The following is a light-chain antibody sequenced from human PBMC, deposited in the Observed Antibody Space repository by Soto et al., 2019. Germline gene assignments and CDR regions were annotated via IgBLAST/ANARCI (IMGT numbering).Light chain of an antibody. Sequence: LTQPASVSGSPGQSITISCTGTSSDVGSYNLVSWYQQHPGKAPKLMIYEGSKRPSGVSNRFSGSKSGNTASLTISGLQAEDEADYYCCSYAGSSPSFGTGTKVTVL. CDR2: EGS. CDR3: CSYAGSSPS. V-gene: IGLV2-23*01. J-gene: IGLJ1*01. CDR1: SSDVGSYNL.